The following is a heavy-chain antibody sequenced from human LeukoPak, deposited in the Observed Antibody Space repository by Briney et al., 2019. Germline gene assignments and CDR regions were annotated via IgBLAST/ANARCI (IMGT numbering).Heavy chain of an antibody. CDR2: ISSSGRTV. Sequence: GGSLRLSCAASGFTFSDYYMSWIRQAPGKGLEWDSYISSSGRTVYYADSVKGRFTISRDNAKNSLYLQMNSLRAEDTAVYYCARETGLRSWFDPWGQGTLVTVSS. V-gene: IGHV3-11*01. D-gene: IGHD3-10*01. CDR3: ARETGLRSWFDP. J-gene: IGHJ5*02. CDR1: GFTFSDYY.